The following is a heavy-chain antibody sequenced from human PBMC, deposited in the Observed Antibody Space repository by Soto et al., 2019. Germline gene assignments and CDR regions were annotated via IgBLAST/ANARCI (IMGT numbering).Heavy chain of an antibody. D-gene: IGHD6-13*01. CDR3: ARDQRGSWYYYYGMDV. V-gene: IGHV4-31*03. CDR2: IYYSGST. CDR1: GGSISSGGYY. Sequence: QVQLQESGPGLVKPSQTLSLTCTVSGGSISSGGYYWSWIRQHPGKGLEWIGYIYYSGSTYYNPSHKSRVTISVDTSKNQFSLKLSSVTAADTAVYYCARDQRGSWYYYYGMDVWGQGTTVTVSS. J-gene: IGHJ6*02.